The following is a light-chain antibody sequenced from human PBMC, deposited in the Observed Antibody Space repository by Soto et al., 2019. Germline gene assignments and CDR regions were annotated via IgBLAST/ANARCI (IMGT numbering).Light chain of an antibody. CDR2: AAS. V-gene: IGKV1-12*01. CDR1: QDISSW. J-gene: IGKJ2*01. CDR3: QQSNSLPIT. Sequence: DIQMTQSPSSVSASVGDRVTITCRASQDISSWLAWYQQKPGKAPKLLIYAASSLQSGVPLRFSGSGSGTDFTLTIRSLQAEDFASYFCQQSNSLPITFGQGTKLEIK.